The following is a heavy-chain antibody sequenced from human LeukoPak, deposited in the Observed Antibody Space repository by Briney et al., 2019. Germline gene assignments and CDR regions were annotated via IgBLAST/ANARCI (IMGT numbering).Heavy chain of an antibody. Sequence: PSETLSLTCAVYGGSFNGYYWSWIRQPPGKGLEWIGEINHSGSTNYNPSLKSRVTISVDTSKNQFSLKLSSVTAADTAVYYCAMERSVVVAATGFDPWGQGTLVTDSS. D-gene: IGHD2-15*01. CDR1: GGSFNGYY. V-gene: IGHV4-34*01. CDR2: INHSGST. CDR3: AMERSVVVAATGFDP. J-gene: IGHJ5*02.